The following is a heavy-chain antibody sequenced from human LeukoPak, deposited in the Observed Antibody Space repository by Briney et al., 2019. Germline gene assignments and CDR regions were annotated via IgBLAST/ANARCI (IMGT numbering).Heavy chain of an antibody. CDR3: AKQHYYDSSGYYPPGD. J-gene: IGHJ4*02. D-gene: IGHD3-22*01. CDR1: GFTFSSYG. V-gene: IGHV3-33*06. CDR2: IWYDGSNK. Sequence: GGSLRLSCAASGFTFSSYGMHWVRQAPGKGLEGVAVIWYDGSNKYYADSVKGRFTISRDNSKNTLYLQMNSLRAEDTAMYYCAKQHYYDSSGYYPPGDWGQGTLVTVSS.